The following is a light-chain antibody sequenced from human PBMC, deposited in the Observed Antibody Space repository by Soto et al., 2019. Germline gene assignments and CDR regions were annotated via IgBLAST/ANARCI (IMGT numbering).Light chain of an antibody. CDR1: QSVRSSY. Sequence: IVLPHSPRPRSLSPGERAPLSFRASQSVRSSYLAWYQQKPGQAPRLLVYGASTRATGIPARISGSGSGTEFTLTISSLQSEDFAFYYCRQYNKWPPWTFGQGTKVDIK. J-gene: IGKJ1*01. CDR2: GAS. CDR3: RQYNKWPPWT. V-gene: IGKV3-15*01.